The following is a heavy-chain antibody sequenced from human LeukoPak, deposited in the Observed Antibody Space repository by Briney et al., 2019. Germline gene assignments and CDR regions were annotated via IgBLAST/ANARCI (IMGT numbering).Heavy chain of an antibody. CDR3: ARDAPAAANNWFDP. CDR1: GDSVPSNSAA. Sequence: SQTLSPTCAISGDSVPSNSAAWNWIRQSPSRGLEWLGRTYYRSRWYNDYALSVKSRITINPDTSKNQFSLRLNSVTPEDTAVYYCARDAPAAANNWFDPWGQGTLVTVSS. D-gene: IGHD6-13*01. V-gene: IGHV6-1*01. CDR2: TYYRSRWYN. J-gene: IGHJ5*02.